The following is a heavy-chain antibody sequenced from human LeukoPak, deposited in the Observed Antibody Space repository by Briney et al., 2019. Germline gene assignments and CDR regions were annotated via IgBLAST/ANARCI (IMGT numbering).Heavy chain of an antibody. V-gene: IGHV4-59*01. CDR2: IYYSGST. Sequence: PSETLSLTCTVSGGSISSYYWSWIRQPPGKGLEWIGYIYYSGSTNYNPSLKSRVTISVDTSKNQFSLKLSSVTVADTAVYYCARFFVGSSEPRYYYGMDVWGQGTTVTVSS. D-gene: IGHD6-6*01. CDR3: ARFFVGSSEPRYYYGMDV. J-gene: IGHJ6*02. CDR1: GGSISSYY.